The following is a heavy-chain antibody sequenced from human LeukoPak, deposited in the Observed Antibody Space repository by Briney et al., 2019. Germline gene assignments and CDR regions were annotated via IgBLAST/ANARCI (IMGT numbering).Heavy chain of an antibody. CDR2: ISSSTTLI. Sequence: GGSLRLSCAASGFTFSSDSMNWVRQAPGKGLEWVSYISSSTTLIYYADSVKGRFTISRDNAKNTLYLQMNSLRAEDTAVYYCARDYLVEIIVAAGTHGGAFDIWGQGTMVTVSS. D-gene: IGHD6-13*01. V-gene: IGHV3-48*01. J-gene: IGHJ3*02. CDR3: ARDYLVEIIVAAGTHGGAFDI. CDR1: GFTFSSDS.